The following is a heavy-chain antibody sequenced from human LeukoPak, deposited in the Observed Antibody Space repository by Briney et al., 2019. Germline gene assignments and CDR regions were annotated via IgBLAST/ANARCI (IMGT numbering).Heavy chain of an antibody. CDR3: ARDWYGSSVGP. Sequence: PGGSLRLSCAASGISASSNYMSWVRQAPGKGLQWVSVIYVDGSTYYADSVKGRITISRDNSRNTLYLQMNSLRAEDTAVYYCARDWYGSSVGPWGQGTLVTVSS. V-gene: IGHV3-66*01. CDR1: GISASSNY. J-gene: IGHJ5*02. D-gene: IGHD3-10*01. CDR2: IYVDGST.